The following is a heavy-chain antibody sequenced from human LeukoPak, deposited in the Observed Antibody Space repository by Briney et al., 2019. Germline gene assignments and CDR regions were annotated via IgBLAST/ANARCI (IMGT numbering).Heavy chain of an antibody. CDR1: GFTFSSYA. V-gene: IGHV3-23*01. J-gene: IGHJ3*02. Sequence: LAGGSLRLSCVVSGFTFSSYAMSWVRQAPGRGLEWVSTITGSGGSTYYADSVKGRFTISRDNSKNTLYLQMNSLRAEDTAVYYCAKDLHPRSGAFDIWGQGTMVTVSS. CDR2: ITGSGGST. D-gene: IGHD3-10*01. CDR3: AKDLHPRSGAFDI.